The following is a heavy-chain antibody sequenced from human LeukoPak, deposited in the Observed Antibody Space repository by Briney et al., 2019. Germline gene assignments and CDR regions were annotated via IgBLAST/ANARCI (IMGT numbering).Heavy chain of an antibody. CDR1: GFTFSDYY. Sequence: GGSLRLSCAASGFTFSDYYMSWIRQAPGKGLEWVSYISSSGSTIYYADSVKGRFTISRDNAKNSLYLQMNSLRAEDTAVYYCARDATYYYGSGSYYSDAFDIWGRGTMVTVSS. V-gene: IGHV3-11*01. D-gene: IGHD3-10*01. J-gene: IGHJ3*02. CDR3: ARDATYYYGSGSYYSDAFDI. CDR2: ISSSGSTI.